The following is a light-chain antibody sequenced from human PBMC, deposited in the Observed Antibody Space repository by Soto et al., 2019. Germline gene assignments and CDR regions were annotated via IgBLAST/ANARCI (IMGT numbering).Light chain of an antibody. CDR3: QQSYSTPFT. Sequence: DIRMTQSPSSLSASVGDRVTITCRASQSISSYLNWYQQKPGKAPKLLIYAASSLQSGVPSRFSGSGSGTDFTLTISSLQPVDFATYYCQQSYSTPFTFGPGTKVDIK. CDR2: AAS. J-gene: IGKJ3*01. V-gene: IGKV1-39*01. CDR1: QSISSY.